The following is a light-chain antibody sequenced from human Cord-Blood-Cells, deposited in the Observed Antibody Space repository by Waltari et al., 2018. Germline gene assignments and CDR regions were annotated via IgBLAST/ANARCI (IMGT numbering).Light chain of an antibody. Sequence: DIVMTQSPDSLAVSLGERATINCKSSQSVVYSSNNKNYLAWYQQKPGQPPKLLIYWASTRESGVPDRFSCSGSGTDFTLTISSLQAEDVAVYYCQQYYSTLPITFGQGTRLEIK. J-gene: IGKJ5*01. CDR2: WAS. CDR1: QSVVYSSNNKNY. CDR3: QQYYSTLPIT. V-gene: IGKV4-1*01.